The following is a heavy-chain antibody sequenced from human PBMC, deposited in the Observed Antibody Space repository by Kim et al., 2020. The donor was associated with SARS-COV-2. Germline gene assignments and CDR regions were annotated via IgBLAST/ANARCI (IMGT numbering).Heavy chain of an antibody. CDR3: ARDFLAVRGAPHGRDAFDI. V-gene: IGHV3-11*01. CDR1: GFTFSDYY. CDR2: ISSSGSTI. D-gene: IGHD3-10*01. J-gene: IGHJ3*02. Sequence: GGSLRLSCAASGFTFSDYYMSWIRQAPGKGLEWVSYISSSGSTIYYADSVKGRFTISRDNAKNSLYLQMNSLRAEDTAVYYCARDFLAVRGAPHGRDAFDIWGQGTMVTVSS.